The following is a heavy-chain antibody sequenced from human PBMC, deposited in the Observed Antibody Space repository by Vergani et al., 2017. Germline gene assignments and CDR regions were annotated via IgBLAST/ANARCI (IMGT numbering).Heavy chain of an antibody. CDR1: GFTFSSYE. J-gene: IGHJ5*02. Sequence: EVQLVESGGGLVQPGGSLRLSCAASGFTFSSYEMNWVRQAPGKGLEWVSYISSSGSTIYYADSVKGRFTISRDNAKNSLYLQMNSLRAEDTAVYYCARENRIAVAGTWFNWFDPWGQGTLVTVSS. CDR2: ISSSGSTI. D-gene: IGHD6-19*01. V-gene: IGHV3-48*03. CDR3: ARENRIAVAGTWFNWFDP.